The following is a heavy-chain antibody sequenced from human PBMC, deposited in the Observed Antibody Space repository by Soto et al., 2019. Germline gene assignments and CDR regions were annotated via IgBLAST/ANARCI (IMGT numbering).Heavy chain of an antibody. CDR2: INPNSGGT. J-gene: IGHJ6*02. CDR3: ARDGPVVVAATYYYYGMDV. V-gene: IGHV1-2*04. D-gene: IGHD2-15*01. CDR1: GYTFTGYY. Sequence: GASVKVSCKASGYTFTGYYMHWVRQAPGQGLEWMGWINPNSGGTNYAQKFQGWVAMTRDTSISTAYMELSRLRSDDTAVYYCARDGPVVVAATYYYYGMDVWGQGTTVTVSS.